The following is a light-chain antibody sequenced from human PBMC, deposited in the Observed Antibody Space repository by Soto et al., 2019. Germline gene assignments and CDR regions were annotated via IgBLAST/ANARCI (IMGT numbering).Light chain of an antibody. CDR3: QQGYSTPRT. Sequence: DIKMTQSPSSLSASVGDRVTITCRASQSISSYLNWYQQKPGKAPKVLIYAASSLQSGVPSRFSGSGSGTDFTLTISSLQPEDFATYYCQQGYSTPRTFGQGTKVEIK. J-gene: IGKJ1*01. CDR2: AAS. CDR1: QSISSY. V-gene: IGKV1-39*01.